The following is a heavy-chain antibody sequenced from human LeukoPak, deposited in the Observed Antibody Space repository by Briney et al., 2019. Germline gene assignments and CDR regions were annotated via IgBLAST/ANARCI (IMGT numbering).Heavy chain of an antibody. Sequence: PSETLSLTCTVSGGSISSSSYYWGWIRQPPGKGLEWIGSIYYSGSTYYNPSLKSRVTISVDTSKNQFSLKLSSVTAADTAVYYCARGTIIVVVPAAVDYWGQGTLVTVSS. J-gene: IGHJ4*02. CDR3: ARGTIIVVVPAAVDY. V-gene: IGHV4-39*07. D-gene: IGHD2-2*01. CDR2: IYYSGST. CDR1: GGSISSSSYY.